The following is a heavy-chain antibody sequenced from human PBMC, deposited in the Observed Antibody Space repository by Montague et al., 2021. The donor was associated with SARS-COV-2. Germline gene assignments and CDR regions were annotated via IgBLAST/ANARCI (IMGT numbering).Heavy chain of an antibody. J-gene: IGHJ4*02. CDR2: IYYSGTT. D-gene: IGHD3-10*01. CDR3: ARGMIRGVTTPFDY. CDR1: SGSIISSGYY. V-gene: IGHV4-39*02. Sequence: SETLSLTCSVSSGSIISSGYYWGWIRQPPGKELEWIGNIYYSGTTYYXXXLQSRGTISVDTSKNHLSLRLSSVTAADTAVYFCARGMIRGVTTPFDYRGQGSQVTVSS.